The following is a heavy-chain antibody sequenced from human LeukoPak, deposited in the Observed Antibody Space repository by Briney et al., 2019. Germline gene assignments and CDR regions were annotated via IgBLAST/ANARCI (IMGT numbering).Heavy chain of an antibody. CDR3: ASNIGYTTGWGAFDI. V-gene: IGHV3-48*01. J-gene: IGHJ3*02. CDR2: ISSSGSTV. Sequence: GGSLRLSCAASGFSFNTYAMNWVRQAPGKGLEWVSHISSSGSTVYYIDSVKGRFTISRDNDKKSVFLQMTSLRAEDTAVYYCASNIGYTTGWGAFDIWGQGTMVTVSS. D-gene: IGHD6-19*01. CDR1: GFSFNTYA.